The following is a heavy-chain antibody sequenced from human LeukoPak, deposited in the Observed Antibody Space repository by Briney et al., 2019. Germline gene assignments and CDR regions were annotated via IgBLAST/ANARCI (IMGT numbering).Heavy chain of an antibody. Sequence: GGSLRLSCAASGFTFSSYGMHWVRQAPGKGLEWVAVISYDGSNKYYADSVKGRFTISRDNSKNTLYLQMNSLRAEDTAVYYCAKVAGGNYYYYYYYMDVWGKGTTVTVSS. V-gene: IGHV3-30*18. CDR3: AKVAGGNYYYYYYYMDV. D-gene: IGHD4-23*01. CDR2: ISYDGSNK. J-gene: IGHJ6*03. CDR1: GFTFSSYG.